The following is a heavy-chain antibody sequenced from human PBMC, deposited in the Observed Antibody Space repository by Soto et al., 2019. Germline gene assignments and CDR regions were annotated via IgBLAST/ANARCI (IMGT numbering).Heavy chain of an antibody. D-gene: IGHD4-17*01. V-gene: IGHV1-18*04. CDR3: ARDLGYGDYGTDF. CDR1: GYSFSNNG. J-gene: IGHJ4*02. Sequence: QVQLVQSGAEVKKPGASVKVSCQASGYSFSNNGISWVRQAPGQGFEWMEWINGDNGNTNYAQKFQGRVTMTTDTSTSTAYMELRSLRSDDTAVYYCARDLGYGDYGTDFWGQGTLVTVSS. CDR2: INGDNGNT.